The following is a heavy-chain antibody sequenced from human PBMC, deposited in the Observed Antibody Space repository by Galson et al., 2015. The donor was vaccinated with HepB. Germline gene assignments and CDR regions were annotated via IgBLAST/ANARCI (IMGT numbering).Heavy chain of an antibody. D-gene: IGHD3-3*01. CDR3: ARVGRSGYHYFDS. Sequence: SLRLSCAASGFTFSDYYMSWIRQAPGKGLEWVSYISSSSYTNYADSVKGRFTISRDNAKNSLYLQMNSLRADDTAVYYCARVGRSGYHYFDSWGQGTLVTVSS. CDR1: GFTFSDYY. J-gene: IGHJ4*02. CDR2: ISSSSYT. V-gene: IGHV3-11*05.